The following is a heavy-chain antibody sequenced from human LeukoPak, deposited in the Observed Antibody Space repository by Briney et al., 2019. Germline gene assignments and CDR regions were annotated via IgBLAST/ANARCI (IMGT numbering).Heavy chain of an antibody. CDR1: GGSISSYY. CDR3: ARHHISSSVAFDY. CDR2: IYYSGST. Sequence: SETLSLTCTVSGGSISSYYWSWIRQPPGKGLEWIGYIYYSGSTNYNPSLKSRVTISVDTSKNQFSLNLNSVTAADTAVYYCARHHISSSVAFDYWGQGTLATVSS. J-gene: IGHJ4*02. V-gene: IGHV4-59*01. D-gene: IGHD6-6*01.